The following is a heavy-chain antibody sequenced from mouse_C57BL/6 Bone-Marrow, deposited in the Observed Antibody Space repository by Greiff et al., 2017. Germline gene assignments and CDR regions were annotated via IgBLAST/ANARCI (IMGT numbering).Heavy chain of an antibody. D-gene: IGHD1-1*02. V-gene: IGHV1-64*01. CDR3: ASLGGYYFDY. J-gene: IGHJ2*01. CDR1: GYTFTSYW. Sequence: QVQLQQPGAELVKPGASVKLSCKASGYTFTSYWMHWVKQRPGQGLEWIGMIHPNSGSTNYNEKLKSKATLTVDKSSSTAYMQLSSLTSEDSAVYYCASLGGYYFDYWGQGTTLTVSS. CDR2: IHPNSGST.